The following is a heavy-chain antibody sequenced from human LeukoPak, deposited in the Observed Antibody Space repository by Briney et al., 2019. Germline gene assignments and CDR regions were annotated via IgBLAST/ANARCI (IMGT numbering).Heavy chain of an antibody. J-gene: IGHJ4*02. D-gene: IGHD3-22*01. CDR2: ISYDGSNK. V-gene: IGHV3-30*03. CDR1: GFTFSSYG. CDR3: ARGYDSSGYYHDY. Sequence: GGSLRLSCAASGFTFSSYGMHWVRQAPGKGLEWVAVISYDGSNKYYADSVKGRFTISRDNSKNTLYLQMNSLRAEDTAVYYCARGYDSSGYYHDYWGQGTLVTVSS.